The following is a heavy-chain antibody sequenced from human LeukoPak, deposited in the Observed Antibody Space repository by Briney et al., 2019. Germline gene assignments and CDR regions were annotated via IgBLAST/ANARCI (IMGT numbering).Heavy chain of an antibody. CDR2: ISYDGSNK. V-gene: IGHV3-30-3*01. J-gene: IGHJ4*02. Sequence: GGSLRLSCAASGFTFSSYAMHWVRQAPGKGLEWVAVISYDGSNKYYADSVKGRFTISRDNSKNTLYLQMNSLRAEDTAVYYCARGFGGPYYFDYWGQGTLVTVSS. CDR1: GFTFSSYA. CDR3: ARGFGGPYYFDY. D-gene: IGHD3-10*01.